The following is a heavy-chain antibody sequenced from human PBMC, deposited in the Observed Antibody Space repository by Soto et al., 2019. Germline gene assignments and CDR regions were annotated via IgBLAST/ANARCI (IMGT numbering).Heavy chain of an antibody. CDR3: ATFHPIIAVAGRDY. J-gene: IGHJ4*02. Sequence: SETLSLTCTVSGGSISSSSYYWGWIRQPPGKGLEWIGSIYYSGSTYYNPSLKSRVTISVDTSKNQFSLKLSSVTAADTAVYYCATFHPIIAVAGRDYWGQGTLVTVSS. CDR2: IYYSGST. CDR1: GGSISSSSYY. V-gene: IGHV4-39*01. D-gene: IGHD6-19*01.